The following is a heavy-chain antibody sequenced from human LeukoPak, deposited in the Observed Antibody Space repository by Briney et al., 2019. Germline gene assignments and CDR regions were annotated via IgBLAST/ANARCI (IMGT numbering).Heavy chain of an antibody. J-gene: IGHJ5*02. CDR3: ARGGVNYKIAGP. V-gene: IGHV4-59*01. D-gene: IGHD3-10*01. CDR2: IYYSGST. CDR1: GGSLTSYY. Sequence: SETLSLTCTVSGGSLTSYYWSWIRQTPGKGLEWIGYIYYSGSTNYNPSLKSRVTISVDTSKNQFSLKLSSVTAADTAVYYCARGGVNYKIAGPWGQGALVTVSS.